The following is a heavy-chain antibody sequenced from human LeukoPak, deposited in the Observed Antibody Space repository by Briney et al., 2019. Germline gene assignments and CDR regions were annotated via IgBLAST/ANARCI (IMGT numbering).Heavy chain of an antibody. J-gene: IGHJ4*02. CDR2: IIPILGIA. CDR1: GGTFSSYA. CDR3: ARDRGGVVVPAAMRGDLGAL. Sequence: ASVKVSCKASGGTFSSYAISWVRQAPGQGLEWMGRIIPILGIANYAQKFQGRVTITADKSTSTAYMELSSLRSEDTAVYYCARDRGGVVVPAAMRGDLGALWGQGTLVTVSS. D-gene: IGHD2-2*01. V-gene: IGHV1-69*04.